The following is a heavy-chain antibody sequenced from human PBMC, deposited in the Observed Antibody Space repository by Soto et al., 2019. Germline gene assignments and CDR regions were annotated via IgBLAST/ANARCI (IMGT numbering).Heavy chain of an antibody. Sequence: PSETLSLTCAVYGGSFSGYYWSWIRQPPGKGLEWIGETNHSGSTNYNPSLKSRVTISVDTSKNQFSLKLSSVTAADTAVYYCARGAVAAAGMWFDPWGQGTLVTVS. CDR1: GGSFSGYY. V-gene: IGHV4-34*01. D-gene: IGHD6-13*01. CDR2: TNHSGST. J-gene: IGHJ5*02. CDR3: ARGAVAAAGMWFDP.